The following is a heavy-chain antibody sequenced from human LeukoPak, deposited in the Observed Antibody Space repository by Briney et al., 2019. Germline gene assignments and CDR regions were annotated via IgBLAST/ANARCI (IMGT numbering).Heavy chain of an antibody. CDR1: GGSISSYY. Sequence: SETLSLTCTVSGGSISSYYWSWIRQPPGKGLEWIGYIYYSGSTNYNPSLKSRVTISVDTSKNQFSLRLNSVTAADTAVYFCARGGNFRLYHYFYMDVWGKGTTVTVSS. CDR2: IYYSGST. J-gene: IGHJ6*03. D-gene: IGHD2/OR15-2a*01. CDR3: ARGGNFRLYHYFYMDV. V-gene: IGHV4-59*12.